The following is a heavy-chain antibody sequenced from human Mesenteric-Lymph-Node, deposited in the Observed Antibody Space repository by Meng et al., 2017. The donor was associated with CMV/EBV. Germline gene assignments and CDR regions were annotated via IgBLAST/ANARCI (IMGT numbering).Heavy chain of an antibody. J-gene: IGHJ4*02. CDR3: ARGRRLDSRTSLYEDH. Sequence: ASAQVSCKASGYAFTAYYMHWVRQAHRQGPEWMGWMKPNSGVSRYAQNFQGRVTMTRDTSISKAYLELSSLTSDDTAVYYCARGRRLDSRTSLYEDHWGQGTLVTVSS. CDR2: MKPNSGVS. V-gene: IGHV1-2*02. D-gene: IGHD3-22*01. CDR1: GYAFTAYY.